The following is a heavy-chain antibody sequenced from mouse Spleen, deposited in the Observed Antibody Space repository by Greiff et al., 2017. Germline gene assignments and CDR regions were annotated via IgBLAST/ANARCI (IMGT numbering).Heavy chain of an antibody. CDR3: AREDYDYGTNY. Sequence: VKLQQSGPGLVQPSQSLSITCTVSGFSLTSYGVHWVRQSPGKGLEWLGVIWSGGSTDYNAAFISRLSISKDNSKSQVFFKMNSLQADDTAIYYCAREDYDYGTNYWGQGTSVTVSS. CDR2: IWSGGST. V-gene: IGHV2-2*01. D-gene: IGHD2-4*01. J-gene: IGHJ4*01. CDR1: GFSLTSYG.